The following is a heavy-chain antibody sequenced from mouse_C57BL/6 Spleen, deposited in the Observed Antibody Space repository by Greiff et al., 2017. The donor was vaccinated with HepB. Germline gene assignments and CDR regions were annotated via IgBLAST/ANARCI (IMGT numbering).Heavy chain of an antibody. CDR3: ARGGRGFFDY. Sequence: VKPGASVKISCKASGYAFSSSWMNWVKQRPGKGLEWIGRIYPGDGDTNYNGKFKGKATLTADKSSSTAYMQLSSLTSEDSAVYFCARGGRGFFDYWGQGTTLTVSS. V-gene: IGHV1-82*01. CDR2: IYPGDGDT. CDR1: GYAFSSSW. J-gene: IGHJ2*01.